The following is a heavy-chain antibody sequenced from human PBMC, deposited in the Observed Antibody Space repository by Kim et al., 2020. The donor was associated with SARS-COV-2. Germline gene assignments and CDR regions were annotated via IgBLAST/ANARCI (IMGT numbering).Heavy chain of an antibody. CDR1: GFTFSDYY. D-gene: IGHD6-13*01. J-gene: IGHJ4*02. CDR3: ARDRKYSSSWYVDY. V-gene: IGHV3-11*06. Sequence: GGSLRLSCAASGFTFSDYYMSWIRQAPGKGLEWVSYISSSSSYTNYADSVKGRFTISRDNAKNSLYLQMNSLRAEDTAVYYCARDRKYSSSWYVDYWGQGTLVTVSS. CDR2: ISSSSSYT.